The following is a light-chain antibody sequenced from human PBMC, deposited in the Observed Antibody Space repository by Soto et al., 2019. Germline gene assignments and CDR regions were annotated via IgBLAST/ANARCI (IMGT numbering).Light chain of an antibody. CDR1: QRVSTN. CDR2: GAS. Sequence: EIVMTQSPGTLSLSPGERATLSCRASQRVSTNLAWYQQIPGQAPRLLIYGASTRATGIPARFSGSGSGTEFTLAISSLQSEDFAVYYCQHYNDWPQTFGLGTKV. J-gene: IGKJ1*01. V-gene: IGKV3-15*01. CDR3: QHYNDWPQT.